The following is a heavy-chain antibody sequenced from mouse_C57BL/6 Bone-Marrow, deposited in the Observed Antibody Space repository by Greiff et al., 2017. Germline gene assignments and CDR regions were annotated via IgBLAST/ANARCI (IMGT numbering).Heavy chain of an antibody. CDR1: GYTFTSYW. J-gene: IGHJ2*01. CDR3: ARSIGNYGY. Sequence: QVQLKQSGAELVMPGASVKLSCKASGYTFTSYWMHWVKQRPGQGLEWIGEIDPSDSYTNYNQKFKGKSTLTVDKSSSTAYMQLSSLTSEDSAVYYCARSIGNYGYWGQGTTLTVSS. D-gene: IGHD2-1*01. CDR2: IDPSDSYT. V-gene: IGHV1-69*01.